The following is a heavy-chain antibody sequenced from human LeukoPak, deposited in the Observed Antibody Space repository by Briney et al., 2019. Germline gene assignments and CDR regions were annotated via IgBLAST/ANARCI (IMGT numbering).Heavy chain of an antibody. CDR3: ATVLHSSWYYYNMVDP. CDR1: GFTFRNYG. Sequence: PGGSLRLSCAASGFTFRNYGMHWVRQAPGKGLEWVAVISKDGGSNKYHADSVKGRFTISRDNSKNTLYLQMNSLGAEDTAVYYCATVLHSSWYYYNMVDPWGQGTLVTVSS. V-gene: IGHV3-30*03. J-gene: IGHJ5*02. D-gene: IGHD6-13*01. CDR2: ISKDGGSNK.